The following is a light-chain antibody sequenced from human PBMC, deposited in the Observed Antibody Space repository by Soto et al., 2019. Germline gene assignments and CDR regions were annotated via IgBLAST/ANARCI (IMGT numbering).Light chain of an antibody. V-gene: IGLV2-11*01. CDR2: DVS. CDR3: CSYAGSYTFYV. J-gene: IGLJ1*01. Sequence: QSALTQPRSVSGSPGQSVTISCTGTSSDVGGYDYVSWYQHHPGTAPKLMIYDVSMRPSGVPDRFSGSKSGSTASLTISGLQAEDEGDYYCCSYAGSYTFYVFGTGTKVTV. CDR1: SSDVGGYDY.